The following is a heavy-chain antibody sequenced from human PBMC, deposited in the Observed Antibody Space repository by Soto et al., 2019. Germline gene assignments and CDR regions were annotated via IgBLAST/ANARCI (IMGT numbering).Heavy chain of an antibody. CDR2: IIPIFGTA. V-gene: IGHV1-69*13. Sequence: SVKVSCKASGGTFSSYAISWVRQAPGQGLEWMGGIIPIFGTANYAQKFQGRVTITADESTSTAYMELSSLRSEDTAVYYCARPHVDIVATIGSDYYGMDVWGQGTTVTVSS. CDR3: ARPHVDIVATIGSDYYGMDV. CDR1: GGTFSSYA. J-gene: IGHJ6*02. D-gene: IGHD5-12*01.